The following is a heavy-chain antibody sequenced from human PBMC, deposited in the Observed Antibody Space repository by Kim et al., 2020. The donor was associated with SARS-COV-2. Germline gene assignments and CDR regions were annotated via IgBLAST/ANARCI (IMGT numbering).Heavy chain of an antibody. J-gene: IGHJ5*02. CDR3: ARHLMVRGVPGWFDP. D-gene: IGHD3-10*01. V-gene: IGHV4-39*01. Sequence: PSPQSRVTISVDTSKKQLSLKLSSVTAADTAVYYCARHLMVRGVPGWFDPWGQGTLVTVSS.